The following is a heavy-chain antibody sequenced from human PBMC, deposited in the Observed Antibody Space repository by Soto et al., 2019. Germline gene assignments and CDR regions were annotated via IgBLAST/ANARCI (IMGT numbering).Heavy chain of an antibody. J-gene: IGHJ6*03. CDR1: GYTFTSSG. Sequence: ASVKVSCKASGYTFTSSGISWVRQAPGQGLEWMGWISAYNGDTNYAQKLQGRVTMTTDTSTDTAYMELRSLRSDDTAVYYCARVADPTDYYYYMDVWGKGTTVTVSS. V-gene: IGHV1-18*04. CDR3: ARVADPTDYYYYMDV. D-gene: IGHD2-15*01. CDR2: ISAYNGDT.